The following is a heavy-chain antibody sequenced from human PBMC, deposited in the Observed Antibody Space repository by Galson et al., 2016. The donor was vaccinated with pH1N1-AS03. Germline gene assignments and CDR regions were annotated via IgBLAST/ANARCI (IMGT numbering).Heavy chain of an antibody. CDR2: INTDGSNT. CDR1: GFSIRTYW. J-gene: IGHJ4*02. V-gene: IGHV3-74*01. CDR3: ARGGDDYIWGGYSGDY. Sequence: LRLSCAGSGFSIRTYWMHWVRQVPGKGLVWVSRINTDGSNTDYADSVKDRFSISRDNAKNTLYLHMNSLGAEDTALYYCARGGDDYIWGGYSGDYWSQGILVTVSS. D-gene: IGHD3-16*01.